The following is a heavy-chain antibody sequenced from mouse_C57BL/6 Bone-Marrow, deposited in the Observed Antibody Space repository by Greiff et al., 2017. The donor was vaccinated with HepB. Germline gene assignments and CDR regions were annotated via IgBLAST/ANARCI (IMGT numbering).Heavy chain of an antibody. D-gene: IGHD3-2*02. Sequence: VQLQESGPGLVKPSQSLFLTCSITGFPITSGYYWIWIRQSPGKPLEWMGYITHSGETFYNPSLQSPISITRETSKNQFFLQLNSVTTEDTAMYYCAGDQDSSGFAYWGQGTLVTVSA. V-gene: IGHV12-3*01. CDR2: ITHSGET. J-gene: IGHJ3*01. CDR3: AGDQDSSGFAY. CDR1: GFPITSGYY.